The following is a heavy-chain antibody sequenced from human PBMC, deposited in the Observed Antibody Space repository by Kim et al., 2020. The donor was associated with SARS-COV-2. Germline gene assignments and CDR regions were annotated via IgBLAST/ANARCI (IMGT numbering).Heavy chain of an antibody. V-gene: IGHV4-59*13. CDR3: ARLMVYYGSGSYFGNWFDP. Sequence: SETLSLTCTVPGGSISSYYWSWIRQPQGKGLEWIGYIYYSGSTNYNPSLKSRVTISVDTSKNQFSLKLSSVTAADTAVYYCARLMVYYGSGSYFGNWFDPWGQGTLVTVSS. J-gene: IGHJ5*02. CDR1: GGSISSYY. D-gene: IGHD3-10*01. CDR2: IYYSGST.